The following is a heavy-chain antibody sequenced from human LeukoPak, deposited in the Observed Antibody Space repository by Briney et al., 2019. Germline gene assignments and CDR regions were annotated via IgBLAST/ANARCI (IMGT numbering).Heavy chain of an antibody. D-gene: IGHD6-19*01. CDR3: ARVRGGWYYFDY. J-gene: IGHJ4*02. Sequence: PSETLSLTCAVYGGSFSGYYWSWIRQPPGQGLEWIGEINHSGSTNYNPSLKSRVTISVDTSKNQFSLKLSSVTAADTAVYYCARVRGGWYYFDYWGQGTLVTVSS. V-gene: IGHV4-34*01. CDR1: GGSFSGYY. CDR2: INHSGST.